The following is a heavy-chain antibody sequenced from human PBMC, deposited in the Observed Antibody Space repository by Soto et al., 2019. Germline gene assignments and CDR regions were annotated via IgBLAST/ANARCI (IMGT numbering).Heavy chain of an antibody. CDR3: ARDPANYYYYGMDV. J-gene: IGHJ6*02. CDR1: GGSISSYY. CDR2: IYYSGST. V-gene: IGHV4-59*01. Sequence: PSETLSLTCTVSGGSISSYYWSWIRQPPGKGLEWIGYIYYSGSTNYNPSLKSRVTISVDTSKNQFSLKLSSVTAADTAVYYCARDPANYYYYGMDVWGQGTTVTVSS.